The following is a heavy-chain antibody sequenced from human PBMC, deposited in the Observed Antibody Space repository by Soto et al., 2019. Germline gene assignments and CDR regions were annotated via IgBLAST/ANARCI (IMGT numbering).Heavy chain of an antibody. CDR2: ITWSSGSI. V-gene: IGHV3-9*01. Sequence: PRLSCAASGFTFDDYAMHWVRQAPGKGLEWVSGITWSSGSIGYADSVKGRFTISRDNAKNSLYLQMNSLRAEDTALYYCAKAGSGSHLDYWGQGTLVTVSS. D-gene: IGHD1-26*01. J-gene: IGHJ4*02. CDR3: AKAGSGSHLDY. CDR1: GFTFDDYA.